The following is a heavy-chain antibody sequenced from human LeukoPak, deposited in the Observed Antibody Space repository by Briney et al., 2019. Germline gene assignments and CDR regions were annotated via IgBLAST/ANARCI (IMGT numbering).Heavy chain of an antibody. D-gene: IGHD6-13*01. CDR1: GGSISSGSYY. Sequence: SGPTLVKPSETLSLTCTVSGGSISSGSYYWSWIRQPAGEGLEWIGRIYTSGSTNYNPSLKSRVTISVDTSKNQFSLKLSSVTAADTAVYYCAREQQLITYYYYMDVWGKGTTVTISS. CDR2: IYTSGST. V-gene: IGHV4-61*02. J-gene: IGHJ6*03. CDR3: AREQQLITYYYYMDV.